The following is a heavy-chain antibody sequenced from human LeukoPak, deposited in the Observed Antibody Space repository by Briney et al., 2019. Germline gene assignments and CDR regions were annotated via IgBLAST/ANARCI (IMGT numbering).Heavy chain of an antibody. J-gene: IGHJ6*02. CDR3: SRQRSTSTYYFGLDV. CDR1: GDSVSSDTTA. D-gene: IGHD6-6*01. Sequence: SQTLSLTCAISGDSVSSDTTAWNWIRQSPSRGLEWLGRAYYTSKWITNYAVSVRSRITVNPNTSNNQFSLQLNSVTPEDTAVYYCSRQRSTSTYYFGLDVWGQGTTVTVSS. V-gene: IGHV6-1*01. CDR2: AYYTSKWIT.